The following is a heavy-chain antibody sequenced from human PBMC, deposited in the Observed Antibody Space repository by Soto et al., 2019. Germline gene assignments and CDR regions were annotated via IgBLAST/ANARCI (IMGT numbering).Heavy chain of an antibody. D-gene: IGHD3-3*01. CDR2: ISYDGSNK. CDR3: ARDKRDLRFLEWSYYFDY. J-gene: IGHJ4*02. V-gene: IGHV3-30-3*01. Sequence: QVQLVESGGGVVQPGRSLRLSCAASGFTFSSSAMHWVRQAPGKGLEWVAVISYDGSNKYYADSVEGRFTISRDNSKNTLYLQMNSLRAEDTAVYYCARDKRDLRFLEWSYYFDYWGQGTLVTVSS. CDR1: GFTFSSSA.